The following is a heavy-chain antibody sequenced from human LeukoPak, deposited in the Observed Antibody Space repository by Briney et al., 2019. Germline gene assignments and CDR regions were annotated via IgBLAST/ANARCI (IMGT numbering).Heavy chain of an antibody. CDR2: IYYSGST. V-gene: IGHV4-31*03. J-gene: IGHJ4*02. CDR1: GGSISSGGYY. D-gene: IGHD2-15*01. Sequence: TLSLTCTVSGGSISSGGYYWSWIRQHPGKGLEWIGYIYYSGSTYYNPSLKSRVTISVDTSKSQFSLKLSSVTAADTAVYYCARESSQDSLDYWGQGTLVTVSS. CDR3: ARESSQDSLDY.